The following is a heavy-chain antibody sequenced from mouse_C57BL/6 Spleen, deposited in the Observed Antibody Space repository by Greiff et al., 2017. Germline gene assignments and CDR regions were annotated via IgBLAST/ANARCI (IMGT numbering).Heavy chain of an antibody. D-gene: IGHD1-1*01. CDR1: GYAFSSSW. Sequence: VKLQESGPELVKPGASVKISCKASGYAFSSSWMNWVKQRPGTGLEWIGRIYPGDGDTNYNGKFKGKATLTADKSSSTAYMQLSSLTSEDSAVYFCARGTTVVALYYYAMDYWGQGTSVTVSS. CDR3: ARGTTVVALYYYAMDY. J-gene: IGHJ4*01. V-gene: IGHV1-82*01. CDR2: IYPGDGDT.